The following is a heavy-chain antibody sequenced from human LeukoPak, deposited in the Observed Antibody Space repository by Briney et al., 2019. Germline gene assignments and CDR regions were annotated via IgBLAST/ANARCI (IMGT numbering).Heavy chain of an antibody. D-gene: IGHD6-19*01. CDR2: IYYSGST. Sequence: PSETLSLTCTVSGGFISSYYWSWIRQPPGKGLEWIGYIYYSGSTNYNPSLKSRVSMSVDTSKNQVSLKLSSVTAADTAVYYRARDQSAAGYWYFDLWGRGTLVSVSS. J-gene: IGHJ2*01. CDR1: GGFISSYY. V-gene: IGHV4-59*12. CDR3: ARDQSAAGYWYFDL.